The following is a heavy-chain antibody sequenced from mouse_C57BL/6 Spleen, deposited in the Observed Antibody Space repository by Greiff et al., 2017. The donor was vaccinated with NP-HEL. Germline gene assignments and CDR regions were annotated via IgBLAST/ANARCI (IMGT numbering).Heavy chain of an antibody. CDR1: GYTFTSYG. V-gene: IGHV1-81*01. CDR3: ARSGWLLRGDYYAMDY. CDR2: IYPRSDNT. D-gene: IGHD2-3*01. J-gene: IGHJ4*01. Sequence: QVQLQQSGAELARPGASVKLSCKASGYTFTSYGISWVKQRTGQGLEWIGEIYPRSDNTYYNEKFKGKATLTADKSSSTAYMELRSLTSEDSAVYFCARSGWLLRGDYYAMDYWGQGTSVTVSS.